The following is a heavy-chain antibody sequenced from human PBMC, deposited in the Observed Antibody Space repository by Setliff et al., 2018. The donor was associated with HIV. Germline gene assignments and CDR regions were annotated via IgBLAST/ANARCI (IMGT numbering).Heavy chain of an antibody. CDR1: GGSFSGYY. Sequence: PSETLSLTCAVYGGSFSGYYWSWIRQPPGNGLEWIGSIYHTGSTYYTPSLKSRVTISVDTSKNQFSLKLTSVSAADTAVYYCARGVVLMGITTRWFDPWGQGTLVTVSS. V-gene: IGHV4-34*01. J-gene: IGHJ5*02. CDR2: IYHTGST. CDR3: ARGVVLMGITTRWFDP. D-gene: IGHD3-22*01.